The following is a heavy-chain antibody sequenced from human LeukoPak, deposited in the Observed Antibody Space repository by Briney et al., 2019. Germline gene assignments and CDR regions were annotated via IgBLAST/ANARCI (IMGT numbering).Heavy chain of an antibody. CDR2: ISSLGNI. CDR1: GYTFISYA. D-gene: IGHD3-22*01. Sequence: PGGSLRLSCEGSGYTFISYAMSWVRQAPGKGLEWVSSISSLGNIYYADSMKGRFTISRDNAKNSLFLQMNSLRAEDTAVYYCARGPYYYDGGGPFDPWGLGTLVTVSS. V-gene: IGHV3-21*01. J-gene: IGHJ5*02. CDR3: ARGPYYYDGGGPFDP.